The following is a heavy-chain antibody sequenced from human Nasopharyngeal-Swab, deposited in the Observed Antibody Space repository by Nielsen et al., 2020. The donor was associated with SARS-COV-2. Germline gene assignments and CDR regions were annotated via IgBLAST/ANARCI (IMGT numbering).Heavy chain of an antibody. CDR2: IYHSGST. V-gene: IGHV4-4*02. CDR3: AILSILKLLVVWYYYYMDV. Sequence: LRRPTEEGLEGIGEIYHSGSTNYNPSLKSRVTISVDKSKNQFSLKMSSVTAADTAVYYFAILSILKLLVVWYYYYMDVWGKGTTVTVSS. J-gene: IGHJ6*03. D-gene: IGHD2-8*02.